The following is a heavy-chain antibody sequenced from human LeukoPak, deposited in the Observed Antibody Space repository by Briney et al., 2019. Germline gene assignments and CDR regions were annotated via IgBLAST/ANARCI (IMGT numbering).Heavy chain of an antibody. Sequence: TXSLTCTVSGGSISNYYWSWIRQPXGEGLEWMGDIYYSGSTNYNPSLKSRVTISVDTSKNQFSLKLSSVTAADTAVYYCARGDYYDXSGXYSPWGQGTLVTVSS. D-gene: IGHD3-22*01. V-gene: IGHV4-59*12. CDR3: ARGDYYDXSGXYSP. CDR1: GGSISNYY. J-gene: IGHJ5*02. CDR2: IYYSGST.